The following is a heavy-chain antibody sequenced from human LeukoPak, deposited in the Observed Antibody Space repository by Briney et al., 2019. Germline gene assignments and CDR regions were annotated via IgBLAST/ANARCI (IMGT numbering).Heavy chain of an antibody. V-gene: IGHV3-48*01. CDR1: GFTFSSYS. D-gene: IGHD3-22*01. J-gene: IGHJ4*02. CDR3: ARDQDSSGSPFDY. CDR2: ISSSSSTI. Sequence: GGSLRLSCAASGFTFSSYSMNWVRQAPGKGLEWVSYISSSSSTIYYADSVKGRFTISRDNAKNSLYLQMNSLRAEDTAVYYCARDQDSSGSPFDYWGQGTLVTVSS.